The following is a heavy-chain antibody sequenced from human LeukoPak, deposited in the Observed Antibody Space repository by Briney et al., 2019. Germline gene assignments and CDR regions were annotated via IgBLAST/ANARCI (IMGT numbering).Heavy chain of an antibody. CDR2: IYYSGST. Sequence: SETLSLTCTVSGGSISSHYWNWIRQPPGKGLEWIGYIYYSGSTNYNPSLKSRVTISVDTSKNQFSLKLSSVTAADTAVYYCARETTVVTPGRSDVFDIWGQGTMDTVSS. CDR3: ARETTVVTPGRSDVFDI. D-gene: IGHD4-23*01. CDR1: GGSISSHY. J-gene: IGHJ3*02. V-gene: IGHV4-59*11.